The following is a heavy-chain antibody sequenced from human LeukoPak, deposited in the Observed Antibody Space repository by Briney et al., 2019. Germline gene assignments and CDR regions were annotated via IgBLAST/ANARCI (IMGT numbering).Heavy chain of an antibody. V-gene: IGHV3-7*03. CDR3: ARSRAAVVMGELIPSFYYGMDV. D-gene: IGHD3-16*01. Sequence: GGPLRLSCGVSGFPLSNYRMKWVRQAPGKGLEWVATIQQYGGERYYVNSGEGRFTISRDNGKTSVYLQMSSMRADDTAVYYCARSRAAVVMGELIPSFYYGMDVWGQGTTVTVSS. J-gene: IGHJ6*02. CDR1: GFPLSNYR. CDR2: IQQYGGER.